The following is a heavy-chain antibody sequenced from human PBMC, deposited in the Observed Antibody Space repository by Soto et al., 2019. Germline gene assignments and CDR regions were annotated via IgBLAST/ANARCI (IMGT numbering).Heavy chain of an antibody. Sequence: PGGSLRLSCAASGFTFSNAWMNWVRQAPGKGLEWVGRIKSKTDGGTTDYAAPVKGRFTISRDDSKNTLYLQMNSLKTEDTAVYYCTTLSIVVVPAAPGGTYYYGMDVWGQGTTVTVSS. D-gene: IGHD2-2*01. CDR2: IKSKTDGGTT. CDR1: GFTFSNAW. CDR3: TTLSIVVVPAAPGGTYYYGMDV. V-gene: IGHV3-15*07. J-gene: IGHJ6*02.